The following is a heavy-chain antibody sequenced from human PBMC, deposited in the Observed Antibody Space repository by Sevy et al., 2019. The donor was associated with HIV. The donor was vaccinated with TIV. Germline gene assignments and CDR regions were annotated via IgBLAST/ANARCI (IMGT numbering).Heavy chain of an antibody. J-gene: IGHJ4*02. D-gene: IGHD1-26*01. V-gene: IGHV3-11*01. CDR1: GFTFSDYY. CDR3: ARAGDWEPFFDY. CDR2: ISSSGSTI. Sequence: GGSLRLSCAVSGFTFSDYYMSWIRQAPGKGLEWLSYISSSGSTIYYADSVKGRFTMSRDNAKNALYRQMSSLRAEDTAFYYCARAGDWEPFFDYWGQGTLVTVSS.